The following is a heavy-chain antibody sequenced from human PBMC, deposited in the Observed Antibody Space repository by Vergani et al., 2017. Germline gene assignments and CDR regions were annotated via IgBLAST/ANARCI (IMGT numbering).Heavy chain of an antibody. J-gene: IGHJ2*01. CDR3: ARATLGYCSGGSCYGRDIDL. D-gene: IGHD2-15*01. CDR1: GGSFSGYY. CDR2: INHSGST. Sequence: QVQLQQWGAGLLKPSETLSLTCAVSGGSFSGYYWSWIRQPPGKGLEWIGEINHSGSTNYNPSLKSRVTISVDTSKDQFSLKLSSVTAADTAVYYCARATLGYCSGGSCYGRDIDLWGRGTLVTVSS. V-gene: IGHV4-34*01.